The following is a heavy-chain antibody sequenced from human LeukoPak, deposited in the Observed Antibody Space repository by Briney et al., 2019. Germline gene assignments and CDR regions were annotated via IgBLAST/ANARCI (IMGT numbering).Heavy chain of an antibody. Sequence: GGSLRLSCVGSGFTFSTYWMHWVRQVPGKGLVWVSSMKYDGTCTKYADSVKGRFTISRDNTKSTLYLQMNSLRAEDTAVYYCARTDNLDYWGQGTLVTVSS. J-gene: IGHJ4*02. CDR2: MKYDGTCT. D-gene: IGHD5-24*01. CDR3: ARTDNLDY. CDR1: GFTFSTYW. V-gene: IGHV3-74*01.